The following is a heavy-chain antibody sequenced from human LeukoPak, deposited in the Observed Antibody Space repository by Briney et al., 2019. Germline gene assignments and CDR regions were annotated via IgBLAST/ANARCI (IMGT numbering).Heavy chain of an antibody. CDR2: INPNSGGT. Sequence: ASVKVSCKASGYTFAGYFIHWVLQAPGQGLEWMGWINPNSGGTNYAQKFQGRVTMTRDTSISTAYMELSRLRSDDTAVYYCARMLRGEYYFDYWGQGTLVTVSS. CDR3: ARMLRGEYYFDY. CDR1: GYTFAGYF. V-gene: IGHV1-2*02. J-gene: IGHJ4*02. D-gene: IGHD3-16*01.